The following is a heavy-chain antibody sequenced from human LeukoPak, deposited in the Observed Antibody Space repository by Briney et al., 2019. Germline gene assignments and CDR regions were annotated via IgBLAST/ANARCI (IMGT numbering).Heavy chain of an antibody. J-gene: IGHJ5*02. D-gene: IGHD3-3*01. CDR1: GYTFTSYY. Sequence: ASVKVSCKASGYTFTSYYMHWVRQAPGQGLEWMGIINPSGGSTSYAQKFQGRVTMTRDTSTSTVYMELSSLRSEDTAVYYCARSRAYYDFWSGYYGSWFDPWGQGTLVTVSS. CDR2: INPSGGST. CDR3: ARSRAYYDFWSGYYGSWFDP. V-gene: IGHV1-46*01.